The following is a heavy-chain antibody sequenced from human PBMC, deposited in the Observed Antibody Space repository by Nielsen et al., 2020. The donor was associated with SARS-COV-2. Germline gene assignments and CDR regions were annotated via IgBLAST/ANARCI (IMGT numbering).Heavy chain of an antibody. D-gene: IGHD6-6*01. V-gene: IGHV4-39*02. Sequence: WIRQPPGQGLEWIGSIYYSGSTYYNPSLKSRVTISVDTSKNQFSLKLSSVTAADTAVYYCARDLAARYWFDPWGQGTLVTVSS. CDR3: ARDLAARYWFDP. J-gene: IGHJ5*02. CDR2: IYYSGST.